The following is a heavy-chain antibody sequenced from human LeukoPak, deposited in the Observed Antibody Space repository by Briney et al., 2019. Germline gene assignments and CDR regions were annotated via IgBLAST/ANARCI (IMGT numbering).Heavy chain of an antibody. CDR1: GGTFSSYT. CDR2: IIPIFGTP. V-gene: IGHV1-69*13. CDR3: ARADTVRLGELSHFDY. Sequence: ASVKVSCKTSGGTFSSYTISWVRQAPGQGLEWMGGIIPIFGTPHYAQKFQDRVTITADASTSTAYMELRTLRSDDTAVYYCARADTVRLGELSHFDYWGQGTLVTVSS. J-gene: IGHJ4*02. D-gene: IGHD3-16*02.